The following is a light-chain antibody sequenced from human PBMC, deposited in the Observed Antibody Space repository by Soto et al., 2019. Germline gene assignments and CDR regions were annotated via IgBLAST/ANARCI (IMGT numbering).Light chain of an antibody. CDR3: QQYSRYSWA. CDR2: GAS. J-gene: IGKJ1*01. CDR1: QSVSGW. Sequence: PTTLTESPGDRVALSCRASQSVSGWLAWYQQKVGQAPKLLIYGASTRDSGIPSRFSGSGSGTEFTLTISSLQSEDFAVYYCQQYSRYSWAFGQGTKVDIK. V-gene: IGKV3-15*01.